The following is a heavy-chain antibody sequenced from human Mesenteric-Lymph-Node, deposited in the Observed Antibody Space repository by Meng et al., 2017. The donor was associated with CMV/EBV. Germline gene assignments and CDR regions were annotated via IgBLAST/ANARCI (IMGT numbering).Heavy chain of an antibody. Sequence: ASVKVSCKASGYTFTSYGISWVRQAPGQGLEWMGWINPNSGGTDYAQKFQGRVTMTRDTSISTAYMELSRLRSDDTAMYYCARDLYSEDIVVVVAGNYYYYYGMDVWGQGTTVTVSS. CDR2: INPNSGGT. CDR3: ARDLYSEDIVVVVAGNYYYYYGMDV. V-gene: IGHV1-2*02. CDR1: GYTFTSYG. J-gene: IGHJ6*02. D-gene: IGHD2-15*01.